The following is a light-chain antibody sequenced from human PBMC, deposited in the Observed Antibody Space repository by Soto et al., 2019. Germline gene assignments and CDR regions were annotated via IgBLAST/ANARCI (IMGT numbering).Light chain of an antibody. CDR1: SSDVGGYNY. J-gene: IGLJ2*01. CDR3: SSYAGSNTVV. V-gene: IGLV2-8*01. Sequence: QSALTQPPSASGSPGQSVTISCTGTSSDVGGYNYVSWYQQHPGKAPKLMIYEVSKRPSGVPDRFSGSKSGNTASLTVSGPQAEDEADYYCSSYAGSNTVVFGGGTKLTVL. CDR2: EVS.